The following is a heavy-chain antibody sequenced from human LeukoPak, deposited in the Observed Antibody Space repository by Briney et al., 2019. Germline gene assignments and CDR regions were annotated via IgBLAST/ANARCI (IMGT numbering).Heavy chain of an antibody. D-gene: IGHD5-18*01. V-gene: IGHV1-2*02. CDR1: GYTFTGYY. CDR3: AREGGGYNYAFRY. CDR2: INPNSGGT. J-gene: IGHJ4*02. Sequence: ASVKVSCKASGYTFTGYYMHWVRQAPGQGLEWIGWINPNSGGTSYTQKFQGRVTVTRDTSINTAYMELSRLRSDDTAVYYCAREGGGYNYAFRYWGQGTLVTVSS.